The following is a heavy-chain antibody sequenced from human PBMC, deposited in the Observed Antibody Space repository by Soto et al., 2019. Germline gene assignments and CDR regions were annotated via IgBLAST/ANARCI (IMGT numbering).Heavy chain of an antibody. V-gene: IGHV3-74*01. CDR3: GRDTNYKIDF. CDR1: GFTFSSYW. D-gene: IGHD3-10*01. CDR2: INGDGSST. J-gene: IGHJ4*02. Sequence: GGSLRLSCAASGFTFSSYWMHWVRQAPGKGLVWVSRINGDGSSTSYADSVKGRFTIFRDNAKNTLYLQMNSLGAEDTAVYYCGRDTNYKIDFSGQGSLVTVSS.